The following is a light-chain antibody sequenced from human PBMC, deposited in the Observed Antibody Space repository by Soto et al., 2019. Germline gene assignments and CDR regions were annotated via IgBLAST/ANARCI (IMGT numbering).Light chain of an antibody. CDR1: QSVSSK. J-gene: IGKJ1*01. V-gene: IGKV3-20*01. Sequence: EIVMTQSPATLSVSPGEGATLSCRASQSVSSKLAWYQQKPGQAPRLLIYDASNRATGTPARFSGSGSGTDFTLTINRLEPEDFAVYYCQQYGSSPTFGLGTKVDIK. CDR3: QQYGSSPT. CDR2: DAS.